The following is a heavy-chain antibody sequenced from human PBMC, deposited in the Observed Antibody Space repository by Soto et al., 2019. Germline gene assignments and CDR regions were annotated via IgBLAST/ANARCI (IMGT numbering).Heavy chain of an antibody. V-gene: IGHV4-30-4*01. CDR2: IYYSGST. CDR1: GGSISSGDYY. Sequence: QVQLQESGPGLVKPSQTLYLTCTVSGGSISSGDYYWSWIRQPPGKGLEWIGYIYYSGSTYYNPSLKSRVTISVDTSKNQFSLKLSSVTAADTAVYYCARVPAANYYYYGMDVWGQGTTVTVSS. CDR3: ARVPAANYYYYGMDV. J-gene: IGHJ6*02. D-gene: IGHD2-2*01.